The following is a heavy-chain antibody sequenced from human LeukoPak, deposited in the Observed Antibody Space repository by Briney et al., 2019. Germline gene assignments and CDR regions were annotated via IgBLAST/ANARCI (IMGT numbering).Heavy chain of an antibody. V-gene: IGHV4-59*01. CDR3: ARDRSGTFDY. CDR1: GGSISSYY. Sequence: SETLSLTCTVSGGSISSYYWSWIRQPPGKGLEWNGYIYYSGSTNYNPSLKSRVTISVDTSKNQFSLKLSSVTAADTAVYYCARDRSGTFDYWGQGTLVTVSS. D-gene: IGHD2-15*01. J-gene: IGHJ4*02. CDR2: IYYSGST.